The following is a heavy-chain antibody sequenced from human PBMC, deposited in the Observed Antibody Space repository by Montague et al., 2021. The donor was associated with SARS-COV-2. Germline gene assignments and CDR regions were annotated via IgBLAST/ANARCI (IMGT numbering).Heavy chain of an antibody. Sequence: SETLSLTCGVYGESFGGDHWSWIRKPPGKGLEWIGVIKQSGSTNYNPSLKRRVTISADTSKNQFSLKLTSVTAADTDVYFCASGNLSVSMIVVVFTSASYCFDYWGQGAQVTVSS. CDR3: ASGNLSVSMIVVVFTSASYCFDY. J-gene: IGHJ4*02. V-gene: IGHV4-34*01. CDR2: IKQSGST. CDR1: GESFGGDH. D-gene: IGHD3-22*01.